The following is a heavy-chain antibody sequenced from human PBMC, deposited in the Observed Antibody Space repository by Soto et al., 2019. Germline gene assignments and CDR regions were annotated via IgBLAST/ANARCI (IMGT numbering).Heavy chain of an antibody. V-gene: IGHV3-74*01. Sequence: EVQLVESGGGLVQPGGSLRLSCAASGFTFSSYWMHWVRQAPGKGLVWVSRINSDGSSTSYADSVKGRFTISRDNAKNTLYLQMNSLRAEDTAVYYCVSVVVVTARDAFDIWGQGTMVTVSS. D-gene: IGHD2-21*02. CDR2: INSDGSST. J-gene: IGHJ3*02. CDR3: VSVVVVTARDAFDI. CDR1: GFTFSSYW.